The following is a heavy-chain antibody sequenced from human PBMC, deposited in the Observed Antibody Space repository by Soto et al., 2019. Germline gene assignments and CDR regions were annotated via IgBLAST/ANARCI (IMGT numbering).Heavy chain of an antibody. CDR3: ARRDYAIDS. D-gene: IGHD4-17*01. V-gene: IGHV4-59*12. J-gene: IGHJ4*02. Sequence: SETLSLTCSVSNGSISGFYWTWIRQPPGKILEWIGYIHYSGRTDYNPSLTSRATMSVDTSKNQFSLNLKSITAADTAVYYCARRDYAIDSWGRGTLVTVSS. CDR1: NGSISGFY. CDR2: IHYSGRT.